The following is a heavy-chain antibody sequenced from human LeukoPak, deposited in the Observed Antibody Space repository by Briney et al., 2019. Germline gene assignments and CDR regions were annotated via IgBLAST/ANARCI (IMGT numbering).Heavy chain of an antibody. V-gene: IGHV3-30*03. D-gene: IGHD6-13*01. CDR2: ISYDGSNK. Sequence: PGGSLRLSCAASGFTFSSYSMNWVRQAPGKGLEWVAVISYDGSNKYYADSVKGRFTISRDNSKNTLYLQMNSLRAEDTAVYYCAREPAIAAAGSEAPHFDYWGQGTLVTVSS. CDR3: AREPAIAAAGSEAPHFDY. CDR1: GFTFSSYS. J-gene: IGHJ4*02.